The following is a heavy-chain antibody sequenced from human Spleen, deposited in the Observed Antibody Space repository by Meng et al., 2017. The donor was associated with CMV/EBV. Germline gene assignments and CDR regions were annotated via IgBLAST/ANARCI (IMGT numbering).Heavy chain of an antibody. D-gene: IGHD6-13*01. J-gene: IGHJ6*02. CDR3: AKEGGGSWYQHGMDV. CDR1: GFTIDDYA. CDR2: ISWNSGSA. V-gene: IGHV3-9*01. Sequence: GGSLRLSCVASGFTIDDYAMHWVRQAPGKGLEWVSGISWNSGSAGYVDSVKGRFTISRDNGKNSLYLQMNSLRPEDTALYYCAKEGGGSWYQHGMDVWGQGTTVTVSS.